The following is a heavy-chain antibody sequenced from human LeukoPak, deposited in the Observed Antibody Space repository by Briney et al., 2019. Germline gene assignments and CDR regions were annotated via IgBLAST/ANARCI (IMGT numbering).Heavy chain of an antibody. V-gene: IGHV3-21*01. CDR3: SRVAQSGPTGWFDP. J-gene: IGHJ5*02. D-gene: IGHD1-1*01. CDR1: GFNLNSYM. CDR2: ISSTGSYI. Sequence: GGSLRLSCAASGFNLNSYMLNWDRQAPGKGLEWVSSISSTGSYIYHADSVKGRFTISRDNPGNVVYLQMDSLRAEDTAVYYCSRVAQSGPTGWFDPWGQGTLVTVSS.